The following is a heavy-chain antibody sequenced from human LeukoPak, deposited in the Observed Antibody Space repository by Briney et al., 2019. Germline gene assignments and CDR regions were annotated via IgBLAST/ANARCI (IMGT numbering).Heavy chain of an antibody. Sequence: PGGSLRLSCAASGFIFSNYWMGWVRQARGKGRGGVANLKQEGSDIYYVDSVKGRFTISRDTAKDSLYLQMNSLRAEDTAVYFCARDPADNYDILTGYGKFYGMDVWGQGTAVTVSS. CDR3: ARDPADNYDILTGYGKFYGMDV. D-gene: IGHD3-9*01. V-gene: IGHV3-7*01. J-gene: IGHJ6*02. CDR1: GFIFSNYW. CDR2: LKQEGSDI.